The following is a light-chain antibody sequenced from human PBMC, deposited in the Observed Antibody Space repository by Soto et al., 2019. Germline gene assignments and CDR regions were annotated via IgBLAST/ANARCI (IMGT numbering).Light chain of an antibody. V-gene: IGKV3-20*01. CDR2: GAS. Sequence: TQSPDTLSVSLGKSATLSCRASQSVSSSYLAWYQQKPGQAPRLLIYGASSRATGIPDRLSGSGSGTDFTLTISRLEPEDFAVYYCQQYDSSPWTFGQGTKVDIK. J-gene: IGKJ1*01. CDR3: QQYDSSPWT. CDR1: QSVSSSY.